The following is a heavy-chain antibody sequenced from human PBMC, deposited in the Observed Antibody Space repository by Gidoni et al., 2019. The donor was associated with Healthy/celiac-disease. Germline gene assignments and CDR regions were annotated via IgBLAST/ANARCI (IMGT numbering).Heavy chain of an antibody. CDR2: ISSNGVST. J-gene: IGHJ4*02. V-gene: IGHV3-64D*09. CDR3: VKDRGWSGSSGWPYYFDY. D-gene: IGHD6-19*01. CDR1: GFTFSSYA. Sequence: EVQLVESGGGLVQPGGSLRLSCSASGFTFSSYAMHWVRQAPGKGLEYVSAISSNGVSTYYADSVKGRFTISRDNSKNTLYLQMSSLRAEDTAVYYCVKDRGWSGSSGWPYYFDYWGQGTLVTVSS.